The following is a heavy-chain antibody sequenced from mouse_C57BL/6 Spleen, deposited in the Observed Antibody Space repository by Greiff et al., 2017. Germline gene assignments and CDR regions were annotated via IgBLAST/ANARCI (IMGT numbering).Heavy chain of an antibody. V-gene: IGHV1-82*01. CDR1: GYAFSSSW. D-gene: IGHD2-2*01. CDR3: ARSGVGYPDY. CDR2: IYPGDGDT. J-gene: IGHJ2*01. Sequence: VQLQESGPELVKPGASVKISCKASGYAFSSSWMNWVQQRPGKGLEWIGRIYPGDGDTNYNGKFKGKATLTADKSSSTAYMQLSSLTSEDSAVYFCARSGVGYPDYWGQGTTLTVSS.